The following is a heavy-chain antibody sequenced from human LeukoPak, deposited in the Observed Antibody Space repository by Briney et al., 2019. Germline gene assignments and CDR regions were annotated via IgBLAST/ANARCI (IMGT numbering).Heavy chain of an antibody. CDR2: IMEDGSVQ. CDR3: AKDRIGGALEF. D-gene: IGHD4-23*01. Sequence: GGTLRLSCAASGFTFSKSWMSWVRQAPGKGLEWVACIMEDGSVQKYVDSVRGRFTISRDNARSSLYLQMNSLRVEDTAVYYCAKDRIGGALEFWGQGTLATVSS. J-gene: IGHJ4*02. CDR1: GFTFSKSW. V-gene: IGHV3-7*01.